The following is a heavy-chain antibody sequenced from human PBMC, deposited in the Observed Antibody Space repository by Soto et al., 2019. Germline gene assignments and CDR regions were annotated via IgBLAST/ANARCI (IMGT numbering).Heavy chain of an antibody. CDR3: VKRGRNWGAFDF. CDR1: GFILNTYA. J-gene: IGHJ3*01. V-gene: IGHV3-23*01. Sequence: VQLLESGGDLVQPGGSLRLSCVASGFILNTYAMSWVRQAPGKGLAWVSTIGGTDGDSDGVLWYEDFVKGRFTISSDSSANTLFLHMDNLRAEDSALYYCVKRGRNWGAFDFWGQGTTVVVSS. CDR2: IGGTDGDSDGVL. D-gene: IGHD7-27*01.